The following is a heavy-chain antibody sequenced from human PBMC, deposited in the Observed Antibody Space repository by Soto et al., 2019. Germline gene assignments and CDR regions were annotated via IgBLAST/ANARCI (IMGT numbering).Heavy chain of an antibody. CDR2: ISDSGDST. CDR1: GFTFSAYG. CDR3: GKVGDRGGACYWDH. Sequence: VQLLESGGGLVQPGGSLRLSCAASGFTFSAYGMSWVRQAPGKGLEWVSGISDSGDSTSYADSVKGRFTISRDNSENTLSLQMNSLRAEDTAVYYCGKVGDRGGACYWDHWGQGTLVSVSS. V-gene: IGHV3-23*01. D-gene: IGHD2-21*02. J-gene: IGHJ4*02.